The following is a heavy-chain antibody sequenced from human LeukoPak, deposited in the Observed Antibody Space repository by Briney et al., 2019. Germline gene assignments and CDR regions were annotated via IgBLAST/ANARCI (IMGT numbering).Heavy chain of an antibody. V-gene: IGHV4-34*01. CDR3: ARESRDGYNYFDY. CDR1: GGSFSGYY. D-gene: IGHD5-24*01. Sequence: SETLSLTCAVYGGSFSGYYWSWIRQPPGKGLEWIGEINHSGSTNYNPSLKSRDTISIDTSKNQFSLKLSSVTAADTAEYYCARESRDGYNYFDYWGQGTLVTVSA. J-gene: IGHJ4*02. CDR2: INHSGST.